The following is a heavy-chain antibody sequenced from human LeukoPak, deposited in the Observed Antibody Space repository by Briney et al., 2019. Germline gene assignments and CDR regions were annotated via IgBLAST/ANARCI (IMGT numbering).Heavy chain of an antibody. V-gene: IGHV3-53*01. CDR2: IYSGGST. J-gene: IGHJ3*02. CDR3: ARSHYYDSSGYYYAYAFDI. D-gene: IGHD3-22*01. Sequence: GGSLRLSCAASGFTVSSNYMSWVRQAPGKGLEWVSVIYSGGSTYYADSVKGRFTIPRDNSKDTLYLQMNSLRAEDTAVYYCARSHYYDSSGYYYAYAFDIWGQGTMVTVSS. CDR1: GFTVSSNY.